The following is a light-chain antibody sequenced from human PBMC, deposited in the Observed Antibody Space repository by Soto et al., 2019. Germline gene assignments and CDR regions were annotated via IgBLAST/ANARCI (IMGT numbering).Light chain of an antibody. CDR1: QSVSSSY. CDR2: GAS. J-gene: IGKJ4*01. Sequence: EIVLTQSPGTLPLSPGERATLSCRASQSVSSSYLAWYQQKPGQAPRLLIYGASSRATGIPDRFSGSGSGTDFNLTISRLEPEDFAVYYCQQYGSSPAFGGGTKVEIK. V-gene: IGKV3-20*01. CDR3: QQYGSSPA.